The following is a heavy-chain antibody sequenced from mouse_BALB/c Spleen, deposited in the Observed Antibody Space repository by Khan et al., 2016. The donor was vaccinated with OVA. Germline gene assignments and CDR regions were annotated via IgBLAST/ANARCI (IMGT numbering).Heavy chain of an antibody. D-gene: IGHD1-1*01. J-gene: IGHJ3*01. CDR2: VSTGGSYT. Sequence: EVQLQESGGDLVKPGGSLKLSCVASGFTFSTYGMSWVRQAPDKRLEWVATVSTGGSYTYYPDSVKGRFTISRDNAKNTLYLQMSGLRSEDTAMFYCTRLAYYYDSEGFAYWGQGTLVTVSA. CDR3: TRLAYYYDSEGFAY. V-gene: IGHV5-6*01. CDR1: GFTFSTYG.